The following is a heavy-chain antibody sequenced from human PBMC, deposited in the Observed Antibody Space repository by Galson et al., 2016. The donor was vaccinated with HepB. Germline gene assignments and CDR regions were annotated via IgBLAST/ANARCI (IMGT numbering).Heavy chain of an antibody. J-gene: IGHJ4*02. CDR1: GFSFNSYA. D-gene: IGHD3-3*01. Sequence: SLRLSCAVSGFSFNSYAISWVRQTPGKGLEWVSAISGTGGTTDYTDSVKGRFTISRDNSQSRLYLQMNSLRAEDTAIYYCAKENDFWSGYLSHWGQGALVTVSS. V-gene: IGHV3-23*01. CDR3: AKENDFWSGYLSH. CDR2: ISGTGGTT.